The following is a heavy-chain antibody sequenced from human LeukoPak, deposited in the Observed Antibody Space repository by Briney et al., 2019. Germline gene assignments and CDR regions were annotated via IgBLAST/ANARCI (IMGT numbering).Heavy chain of an antibody. CDR2: IYTSGST. D-gene: IGHD6-13*01. Sequence: PSETLSLTCTVSGGSISSYYWSWIRQPAGKGLEWIGRIYTSGSTNYNPSLKSRVTMSVDTSKKQFSLKVRSVTAADTAVYYCARVAATFGYFDYWGQGTLVTASS. CDR3: ARVAATFGYFDY. V-gene: IGHV4-4*07. CDR1: GGSISSYY. J-gene: IGHJ4*02.